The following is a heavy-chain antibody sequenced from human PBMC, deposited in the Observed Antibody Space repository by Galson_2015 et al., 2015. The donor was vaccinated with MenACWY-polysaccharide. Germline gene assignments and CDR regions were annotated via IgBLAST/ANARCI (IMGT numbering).Heavy chain of an antibody. Sequence: SETLSLTCTVSGGSISSSNYYWGWIRQSPEKGLEWIGTISYSGSTYYNPSLKGRVTISVDTSKNQFSLKLSSVTAADTAVYYCASRLAQVGIAGYGYGMDVWAKGPRSPSP. J-gene: IGHJ6*02. V-gene: IGHV4-39*01. D-gene: IGHD2-15*01. CDR1: GGSISSSNYY. CDR2: ISYSGST. CDR3: ASRLAQVGIAGYGYGMDV.